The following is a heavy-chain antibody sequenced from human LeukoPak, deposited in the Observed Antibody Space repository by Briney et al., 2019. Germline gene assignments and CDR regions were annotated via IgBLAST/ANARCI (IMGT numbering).Heavy chain of an antibody. CDR2: INHSGST. CDR1: GGSFSGYY. J-gene: IGHJ4*02. Sequence: SETLSLTCAVYGGSFSGYYWSWIRQPPGKGLEWIGEINHSGSTNYNPSLKSRVTISVDMSKNQFSLKLSSVTAADTAVYYCARAPGITIFGVVIPSRPALNFDYWGQGTLVTVSS. CDR3: ARAPGITIFGVVIPSRPALNFDY. V-gene: IGHV4-34*01. D-gene: IGHD3-3*01.